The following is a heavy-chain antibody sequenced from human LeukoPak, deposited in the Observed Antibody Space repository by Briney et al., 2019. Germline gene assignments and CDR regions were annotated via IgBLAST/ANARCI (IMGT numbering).Heavy chain of an antibody. Sequence: PSETLSLTCAVYGGSFSSYYWSWIRQPPGKGLEWIGEINHSGSTNYNPSLKSRVTISVDTSKNQFSLKLSSVTAADTAVYYCAMGKGQHCSYWGQGTLVTVSS. CDR2: INHSGST. J-gene: IGHJ4*02. CDR1: GGSFSSYY. D-gene: IGHD3-3*02. CDR3: AMGKGQHCSY. V-gene: IGHV4-34*01.